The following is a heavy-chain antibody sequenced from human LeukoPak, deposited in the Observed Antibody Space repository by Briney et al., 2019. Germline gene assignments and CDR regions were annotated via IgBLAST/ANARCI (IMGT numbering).Heavy chain of an antibody. CDR2: VTGTGDAT. CDR3: AKLAGPTDY. Sequence: PGGSLRLSCAASGLSFSYYGMIWVRQAPGKGLDWVSTVTGTGDATFYADSVKGRFTISRDNSKNTLYLQMNSLRAEDAAVYYCAKLAGPTDYWGQRTLVTVSS. V-gene: IGHV3-23*01. CDR1: GLSFSYYG. D-gene: IGHD2-15*01. J-gene: IGHJ4*02.